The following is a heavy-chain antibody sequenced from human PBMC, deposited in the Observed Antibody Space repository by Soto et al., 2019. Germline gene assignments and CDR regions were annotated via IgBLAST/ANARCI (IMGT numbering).Heavy chain of an antibody. Sequence: QVQLVQSGAEVKKPGASVKVSCKASGYTFTSYAMHWVRQAPGQRLEWMGWINAGNGNTKYSQKFQGRVTVTRDTSASTAYMELSSLRSEDTAVYYCARVTLTGYYNFYYGMDVWGQGTTVTVSS. CDR1: GYTFTSYA. J-gene: IGHJ6*02. D-gene: IGHD3-9*01. CDR3: ARVTLTGYYNFYYGMDV. V-gene: IGHV1-3*01. CDR2: INAGNGNT.